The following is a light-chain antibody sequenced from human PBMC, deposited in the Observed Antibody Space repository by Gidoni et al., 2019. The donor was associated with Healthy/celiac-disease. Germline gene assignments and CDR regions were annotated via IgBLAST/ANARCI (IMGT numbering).Light chain of an antibody. Sequence: DIQMTQSASSLSASVRDRDTITCRASQSISSYLNWYQQKPGKAPKLLSYDVSSLQSGVPSRFSGSGSGTDFTLTISRLQPEDFATYYCQQSYRTPYTFGQGTKLEIK. CDR2: DVS. CDR1: QSISSY. CDR3: QQSYRTPYT. V-gene: IGKV1-39*01. J-gene: IGKJ2*01.